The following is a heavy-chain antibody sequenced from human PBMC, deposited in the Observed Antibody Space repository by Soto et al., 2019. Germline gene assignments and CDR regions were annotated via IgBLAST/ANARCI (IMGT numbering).Heavy chain of an antibody. J-gene: IGHJ5*02. V-gene: IGHV4-59*08. CDR2: IYYSGST. D-gene: IGHD6-19*01. CDR3: ARQWLVRNWFDP. Sequence: SETLSLTCTVSGGSISSYYWNWIRQPPGKGLEWIGSIYYSGSTNYNPSLKSRVTISVDTSKNQFSLKLSSVTAADTAVYYCARQWLVRNWFDPWGQGTLVTVSS. CDR1: GGSISSYY.